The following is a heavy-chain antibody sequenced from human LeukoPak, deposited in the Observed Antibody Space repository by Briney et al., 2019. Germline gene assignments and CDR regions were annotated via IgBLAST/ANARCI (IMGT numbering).Heavy chain of an antibody. J-gene: IGHJ4*02. Sequence: PGGSLRLSCAASGFTFDDYAMHWVRQAPGKGLEWVSGISWNSGSIGYADSVKGRFTISRDNAKNSLYLQMNSLRAEDTAVYYCAKRRGTLVATIIPVGYWGQGTLVTVSS. V-gene: IGHV3-9*01. CDR3: AKRRGTLVATIIPVGY. CDR2: ISWNSGSI. D-gene: IGHD5-12*01. CDR1: GFTFDDYA.